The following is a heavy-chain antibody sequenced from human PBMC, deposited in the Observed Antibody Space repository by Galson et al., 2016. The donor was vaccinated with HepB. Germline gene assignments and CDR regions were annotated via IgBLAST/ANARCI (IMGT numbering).Heavy chain of an antibody. Sequence: SLRLSCAASGFTVSNNYMRWVRQAPGKGLEWVSLIYSGGSTYYADSVKGRFTISRDSSKNTLYLQMNSLRAEDTAVYYCARNRHCSGGSYYGAWGQGTLVTVSS. CDR1: GFTVSNNY. CDR2: IYSGGST. V-gene: IGHV3-66*01. CDR3: ARNRHCSGGSYYGA. D-gene: IGHD2-15*01. J-gene: IGHJ5*02.